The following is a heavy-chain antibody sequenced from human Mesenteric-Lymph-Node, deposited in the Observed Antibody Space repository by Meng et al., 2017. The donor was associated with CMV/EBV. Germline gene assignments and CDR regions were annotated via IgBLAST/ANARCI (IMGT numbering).Heavy chain of an antibody. Sequence: LSCAASGCTFSNYAMHWVRQAPGKGLEWVAAIWYDGTEEFYADSVKGRFAVSRDNSKNTLYLQMNNLRTEDTAMYYCASTTSGGWTPWGQGTLVTVSS. V-gene: IGHV3-30*09. D-gene: IGHD3/OR15-3a*01. CDR2: IWYDGTEE. CDR1: GCTFSNYA. CDR3: ASTTSGGWTP. J-gene: IGHJ5*02.